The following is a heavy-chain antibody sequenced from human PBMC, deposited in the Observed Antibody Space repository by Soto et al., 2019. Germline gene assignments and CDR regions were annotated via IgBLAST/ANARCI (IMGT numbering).Heavy chain of an antibody. Sequence: GASVKVSCKASGYTFTIYGISWVRQAPGQGLEWMGWISAYNGNTNYAQKLQGRVTMTTDTSTSTAYMELRSLRSDDTAVYYCARVIGNIVATSYYYYMDVWGKGTTVTVSS. CDR2: ISAYNGNT. CDR1: GYTFTIYG. V-gene: IGHV1-18*01. D-gene: IGHD5-12*01. J-gene: IGHJ6*03. CDR3: ARVIGNIVATSYYYYMDV.